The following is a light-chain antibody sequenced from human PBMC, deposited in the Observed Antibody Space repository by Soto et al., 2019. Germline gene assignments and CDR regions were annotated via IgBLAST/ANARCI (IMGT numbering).Light chain of an antibody. V-gene: IGLV1-40*01. CDR3: AAWDDSLSGVV. CDR2: DDN. CDR1: TSNIGAGYD. Sequence: QSVLTQPPSVSGAPGQRVTISCTGSTSNIGAGYDLHWYQQLPGTAPKLLIYDDNNRPSGVPDRFSGSKSGTSASLAITGLQAEDEADYYCAAWDDSLSGVVFGGGTKLTVL. J-gene: IGLJ3*02.